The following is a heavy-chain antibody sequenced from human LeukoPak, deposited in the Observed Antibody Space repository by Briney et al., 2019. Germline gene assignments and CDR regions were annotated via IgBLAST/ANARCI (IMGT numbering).Heavy chain of an antibody. CDR2: ISYDGSNK. V-gene: IGHV3-30-3*01. Sequence: GGSLRLSCAASGFTFSSYAMHWVRQAPGKGLEWVAVISYDGSNKYYADFVKGRFTISRDNSKNTLYLQMNSLRAEDTAVYYCARDRDYGGNPGYFDYWGQGTLVTVSS. CDR1: GFTFSSYA. D-gene: IGHD4-23*01. J-gene: IGHJ4*02. CDR3: ARDRDYGGNPGYFDY.